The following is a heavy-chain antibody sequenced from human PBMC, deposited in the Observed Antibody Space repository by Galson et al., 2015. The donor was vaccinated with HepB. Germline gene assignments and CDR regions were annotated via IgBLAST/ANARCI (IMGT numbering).Heavy chain of an antibody. CDR2: MNPRSGNL. CDR3: AREAFDGDYNNARYIMDI. D-gene: IGHD4-11*01. V-gene: IGHV1-8*01. J-gene: IGHJ6*02. Sequence: SVKVSCKASGFTFINHNVNWVRQAPGQGLQWMGRMNPRSGNLNFAQTFQGRITMTRNTSIDTAYMELSSLRSDDTAVYYCAREAFDGDYNNARYIMDIWGQGTTVIVSS. CDR1: GFTFINHN.